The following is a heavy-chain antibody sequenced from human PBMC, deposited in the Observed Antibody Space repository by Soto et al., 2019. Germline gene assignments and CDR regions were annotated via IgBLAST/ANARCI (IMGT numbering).Heavy chain of an antibody. D-gene: IGHD6-19*01. CDR2: ISSSSSYI. V-gene: IGHV3-21*01. J-gene: IGHJ6*02. CDR3: ASPRPGWYGYYYYYGMDV. CDR1: GFTFSSYS. Sequence: GGSLRLSCAASGFTFSSYSMNWVRQSPGKGLEWVSSISSSSSYIYYADSVKGRFTISRDNAKNSLYLQMNSLRAEDTAVYYCASPRPGWYGYYYYYGMDVWGQGTTVTVSS.